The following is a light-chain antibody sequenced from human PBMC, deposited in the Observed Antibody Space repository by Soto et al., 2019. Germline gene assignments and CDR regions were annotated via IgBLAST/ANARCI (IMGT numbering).Light chain of an antibody. Sequence: EIVLTQSPATLSLSPGERATLSCRASQSVSSYLAWYQQKPGQAPRLLIYDAFNRATGIPARFSGSGSGTDFTPTISILEPEDFAVYYCQQRSNWLTFGGGTKVEIK. CDR3: QQRSNWLT. V-gene: IGKV3-11*01. CDR2: DAF. J-gene: IGKJ4*01. CDR1: QSVSSY.